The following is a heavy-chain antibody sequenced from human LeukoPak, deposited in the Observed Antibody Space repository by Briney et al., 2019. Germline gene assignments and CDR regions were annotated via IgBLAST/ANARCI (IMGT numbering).Heavy chain of an antibody. CDR1: GFTFSSYG. D-gene: IGHD1-26*01. V-gene: IGHV3-30*18. CDR3: AKDRPGGNSGSPGDAFDI. Sequence: PGGSLRLSCAASGFTFSSYGMHWVRQAPGKGLEWVAVISYDGSNKYYADSVKGRFTISRDNSKNTLYLQMNSLRAEDTAVYFCAKDRPGGNSGSPGDAFDIWGQGSMVTVSS. CDR2: ISYDGSNK. J-gene: IGHJ3*02.